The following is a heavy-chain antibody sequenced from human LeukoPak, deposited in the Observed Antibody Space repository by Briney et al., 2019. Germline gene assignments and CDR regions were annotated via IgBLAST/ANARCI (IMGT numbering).Heavy chain of an antibody. J-gene: IGHJ4*02. CDR2: INPNSGGT. D-gene: IGHD3-22*01. V-gene: IGHV1-2*06. CDR3: ARDGKYYYDRPPDY. Sequence: ASVKVSCKASGYTFTGYYMHWVRQAPGQGLEWMGRINPNSGGTNYAQKLQGRVTMTTDTSTSTAYMELRSLRSDDTAVYYCARDGKYYYDRPPDYWGQGTLVTVSS. CDR1: GYTFTGYY.